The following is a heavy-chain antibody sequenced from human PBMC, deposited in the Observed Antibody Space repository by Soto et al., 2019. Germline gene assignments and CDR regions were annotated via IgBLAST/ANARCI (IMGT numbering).Heavy chain of an antibody. CDR2: IYSGGST. Sequence: AGGSLRLSCAASGFTVSSNYMSWVRQAPGKGLEWVSVIYSGGSTYYADSVKGRFTISRDNAENSLYLQMNSLRDEDTAVYYCARSIEAARDGMDVWGQGTTVTVSS. V-gene: IGHV3-66*01. D-gene: IGHD1-26*01. CDR1: GFTVSSNY. J-gene: IGHJ6*02. CDR3: ARSIEAARDGMDV.